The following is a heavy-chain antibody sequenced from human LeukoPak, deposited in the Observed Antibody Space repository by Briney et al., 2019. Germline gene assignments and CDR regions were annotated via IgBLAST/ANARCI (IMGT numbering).Heavy chain of an antibody. CDR1: GFTFKNYA. CDR2: ISGSGGST. Sequence: PGGSLRLSCAASGFTFKNYAMSWVRQAPGKGLEWVSAISGSGGSTYYADSVKGRFTISRDNSKNTLYLQMNSLRAEDTAVYYCAKEHITERNYYYYGMDVWGQGTTVTVSS. V-gene: IGHV3-23*01. J-gene: IGHJ6*02. CDR3: AKEHITERNYYYYGMDV. D-gene: IGHD1-1*01.